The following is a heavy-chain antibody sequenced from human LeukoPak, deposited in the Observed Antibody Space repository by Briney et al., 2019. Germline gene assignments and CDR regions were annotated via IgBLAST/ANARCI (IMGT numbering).Heavy chain of an antibody. V-gene: IGHV1-69*13. CDR2: IIPIFGIA. J-gene: IGHJ4*02. CDR3: ARRGEAYDFWSGYWFDY. Sequence: SVDASSHPSGRTFLRYAISWVLQPPGPGLGWMGGIIPIFGIANYAQKFQGRVTITADESTSTAYMELSSLRSEDTALYYCARRGEAYDFWSGYWFDYWGQGTLVTVSS. CDR1: GRTFLRYA. D-gene: IGHD3-3*01.